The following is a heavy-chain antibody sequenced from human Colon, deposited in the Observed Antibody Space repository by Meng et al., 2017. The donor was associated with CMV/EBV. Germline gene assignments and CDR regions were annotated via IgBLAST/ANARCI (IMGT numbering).Heavy chain of an antibody. J-gene: IGHJ4*02. Sequence: ASVKVSCKASGYSFGNSGITWMRQAPGQGLEWMGIINPSGGSTSYAQKFQGRVTMPRDTSTSTVYMELSSLRSEDTAVYYCARVSSRGGFIDYWGQGTLVTVSS. V-gene: IGHV1-46*01. CDR1: GYSFGNSG. CDR2: INPSGGST. CDR3: ARVSSRGGFIDY. D-gene: IGHD6-13*01.